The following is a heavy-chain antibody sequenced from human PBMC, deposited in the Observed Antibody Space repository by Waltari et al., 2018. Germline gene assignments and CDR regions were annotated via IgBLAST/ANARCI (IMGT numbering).Heavy chain of an antibody. D-gene: IGHD4-17*01. V-gene: IGHV4-34*01. Sequence: QVQLQQWGAGLLKPSEPLSLTCAVYGGSLIGYYWRWITPPPGKGLEWIGEINHSGSTNYNPSLKSRVTISVDTSKNQFSLKLSSVTAADTAVYYCAREGATVVTRDAFDIWGQGTMVTVSS. CDR2: INHSGST. CDR1: GGSLIGYY. J-gene: IGHJ3*02. CDR3: AREGATVVTRDAFDI.